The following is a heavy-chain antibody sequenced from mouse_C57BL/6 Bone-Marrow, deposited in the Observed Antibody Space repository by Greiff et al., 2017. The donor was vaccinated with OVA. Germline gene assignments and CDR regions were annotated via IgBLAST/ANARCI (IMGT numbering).Heavy chain of an antibody. J-gene: IGHJ4*01. CDR1: GYTFTSYW. D-gene: IGHD1-1*01. Sequence: QVQLKQPGAELVKPGASVKVSCKASGYTFTSYWMHWVKQRPGQGLEWIGRIHPSDSDTNYNQKFKGKATLTVDKSSSTAYMQLSSLTSEDSAVYYCRVYYYGSSYYYAMDYWGQGTSVTVSS. CDR3: RVYYYGSSYYYAMDY. V-gene: IGHV1-74*01. CDR2: IHPSDSDT.